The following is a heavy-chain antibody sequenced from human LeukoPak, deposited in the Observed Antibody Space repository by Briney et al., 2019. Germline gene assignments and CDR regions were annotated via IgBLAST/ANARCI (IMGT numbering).Heavy chain of an antibody. CDR2: TNAGNGKT. CDR1: GYTFTSYA. Sequence: ASVKVSCTASGYTFTSYAIQWVRQAPGQRLEWMGWTNAGNGKTKYSQEFQGRVTITRDTSATTGYMELSSLRSEDTAVYYCARARWTSTVTTYYLDYWGQGTLVTVSS. CDR3: ARARWTSTVTTYYLDY. V-gene: IGHV1-3*01. D-gene: IGHD4-17*01. J-gene: IGHJ4*02.